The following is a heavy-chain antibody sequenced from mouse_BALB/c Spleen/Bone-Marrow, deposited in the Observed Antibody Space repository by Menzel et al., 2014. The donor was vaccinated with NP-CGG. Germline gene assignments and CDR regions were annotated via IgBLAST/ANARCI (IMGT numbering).Heavy chain of an antibody. V-gene: IGHV1-82*01. Sequence: VQLRQSGPELVKPGASVKISCKASGYAFSSSWMNWVKQRPGQGLEWIGRIYPGDGDTNYNGKFKGKATLTADKSSSTAYMQLSSLTSVDSAVYFCARGYGNYEGWFAYWGQGTLVTVSA. D-gene: IGHD2-10*02. J-gene: IGHJ3*01. CDR3: ARGYGNYEGWFAY. CDR1: GYAFSSSW. CDR2: IYPGDGDT.